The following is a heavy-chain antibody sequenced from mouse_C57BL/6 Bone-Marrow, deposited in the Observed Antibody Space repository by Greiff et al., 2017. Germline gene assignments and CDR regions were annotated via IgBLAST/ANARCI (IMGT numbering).Heavy chain of an antibody. CDR2: ISSGSSTI. J-gene: IGHJ4*01. CDR1: GFTFSDYG. Sequence: LVESGGGLVKPGGSLKLSCAASGFTFSDYGMHWVRQAPEKGLEWVAYISSGSSTIYYADTVKGRFTISRDNAKNTLFLQMTSLRSEDTAMYYCARPDYYYAMDYWGQGTSVTVSS. D-gene: IGHD2-4*01. V-gene: IGHV5-17*01. CDR3: ARPDYYYAMDY.